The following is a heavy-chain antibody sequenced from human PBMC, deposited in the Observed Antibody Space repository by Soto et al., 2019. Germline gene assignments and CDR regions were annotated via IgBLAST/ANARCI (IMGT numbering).Heavy chain of an antibody. CDR3: AMVDVYVTPSPQDV. Sequence: ASVKVSCKASGYTFTSYYMHWVRQAPGQGLEWMGWINAYNGNTNYAQNLQGTLTLTTDTSTTTAYMELRSLRSNDTAIYYCAMVDVYVTPSPQDVWGQGTTVTVSS. CDR1: GYTFTSYY. CDR2: INAYNGNT. D-gene: IGHD3-16*01. J-gene: IGHJ6*02. V-gene: IGHV1-18*04.